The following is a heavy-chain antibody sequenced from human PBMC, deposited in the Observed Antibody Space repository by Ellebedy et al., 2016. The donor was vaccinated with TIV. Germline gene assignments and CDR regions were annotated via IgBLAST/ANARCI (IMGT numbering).Heavy chain of an antibody. V-gene: IGHV3-23*01. J-gene: IGHJ4*02. Sequence: GGSLRLSXAASGFPFRDHAMNWIRQAPGQGLEWISTITAAGATTYYADSVKGRFTVSRDNSKTVLFLQMNSLRGEDTALYYCAKDGGWRGSDFWGPGTEVTVSS. CDR2: ITAAGATT. CDR1: GFPFRDHA. D-gene: IGHD6-19*01. CDR3: AKDGGWRGSDF.